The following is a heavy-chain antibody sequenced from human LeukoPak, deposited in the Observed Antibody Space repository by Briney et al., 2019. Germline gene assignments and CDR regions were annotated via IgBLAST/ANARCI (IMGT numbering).Heavy chain of an antibody. CDR3: AYGWFDP. J-gene: IGHJ5*02. D-gene: IGHD4-17*01. Sequence: GGSLRLSCAASGFTFSGSAMHWVRQASGQGLEWVGRIRSKANSYATAYAASVKGRFTISRDDSKNTAYLQMNSLKTEDTAVYYCAYGWFDPWGQGTLVTVSS. CDR1: GFTFSGSA. CDR2: IRSKANSYAT. V-gene: IGHV3-73*01.